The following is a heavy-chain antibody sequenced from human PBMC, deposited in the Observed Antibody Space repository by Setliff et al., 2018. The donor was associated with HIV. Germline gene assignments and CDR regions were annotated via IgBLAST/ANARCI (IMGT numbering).Heavy chain of an antibody. D-gene: IGHD6-13*01. Sequence: SVKVSCKASGGTFSSYAISWVRQAPGQGLEWMGGIMPIFGPANYAQKFQGRVTITTDESTSTAYMELSSLRSEDTAVYYCARAPYSSSWGLDYWGQGTLVTVSS. V-gene: IGHV1-69*05. CDR3: ARAPYSSSWGLDY. CDR1: GGTFSSYA. CDR2: IMPIFGPA. J-gene: IGHJ4*02.